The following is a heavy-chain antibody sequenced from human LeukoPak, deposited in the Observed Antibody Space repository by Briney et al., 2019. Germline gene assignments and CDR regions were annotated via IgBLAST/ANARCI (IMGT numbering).Heavy chain of an antibody. J-gene: IGHJ4*02. D-gene: IGHD3-22*01. Sequence: ASVKVSCKASGYTFTSYGISWVRQAPGQGLEWMGWISAYNGNTNYAQKLQGRVTTTTDTSTSTAYMELRSLRSDDTAVYYCARVSPPRHREYYYDSSGYYLNDYWGQGTLVTVSS. CDR3: ARVSPPRHREYYYDSSGYYLNDY. V-gene: IGHV1-18*01. CDR2: ISAYNGNT. CDR1: GYTFTSYG.